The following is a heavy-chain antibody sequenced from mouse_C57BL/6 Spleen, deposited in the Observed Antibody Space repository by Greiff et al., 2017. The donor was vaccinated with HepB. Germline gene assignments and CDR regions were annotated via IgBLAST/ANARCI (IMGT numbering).Heavy chain of an antibody. V-gene: IGHV1-81*01. CDR3: ASYGSSPDY. D-gene: IGHD1-1*01. CDR1: GYTFTSYG. CDR2: IYPRSGNT. Sequence: VQGVESGAELARPGASVKLSCKASGYTFTSYGISWVKQRTGQGLEWIGEIYPRSGNTYYNEKFKGKATLTADKSSSTAYMELRSLTSEDSAVYFCASYGSSPDYWGQGTTLTVSS. J-gene: IGHJ2*01.